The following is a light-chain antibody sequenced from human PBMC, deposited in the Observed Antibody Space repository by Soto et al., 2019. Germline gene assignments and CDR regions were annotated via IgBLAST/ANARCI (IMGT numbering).Light chain of an antibody. Sequence: QSVLTQPPSVSGAPGQRVTSSCTGSSSNIGAGYDVHWYQQLPGTAPKLLIYGNSNRPSGVPDRFSGSKSGTSASLAITGLQAEDGADYYCQSSDSSLNVFGTGTKVTVL. CDR3: QSSDSSLNV. J-gene: IGLJ1*01. V-gene: IGLV1-40*01. CDR1: SSNIGAGYD. CDR2: GNS.